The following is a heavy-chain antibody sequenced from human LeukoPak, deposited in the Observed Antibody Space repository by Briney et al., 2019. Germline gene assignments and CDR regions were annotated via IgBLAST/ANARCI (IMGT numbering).Heavy chain of an antibody. Sequence: SGTLSLTCGVSGSSISGTNWWSWVRQPPGQGLEWIREISLAGQTNYNPSLNGRVTMSLDKSSNQLSLHLTSVTAADTATYFCSRESGPFCPFGYWGQGTLVIVSS. D-gene: IGHD1-26*01. CDR2: ISLAGQT. J-gene: IGHJ4*02. CDR1: GSSISGTNW. CDR3: SRESGPFCPFGY. V-gene: IGHV4-4*02.